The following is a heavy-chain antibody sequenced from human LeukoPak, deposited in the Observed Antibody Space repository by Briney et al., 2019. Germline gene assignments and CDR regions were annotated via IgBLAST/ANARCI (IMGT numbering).Heavy chain of an antibody. J-gene: IGHJ4*02. CDR1: GFTFSSYA. Sequence: GGSLRLSCAASGFTFSSYAMSWVRQAPGKGLEWVSAISGSGGSTYCADSVKGRFTISRDNSKNTLYLQMNSLRAEDTAVYYCAKAGYYDSSGYSIWGQGTLVTVSS. CDR2: ISGSGGST. D-gene: IGHD3-22*01. CDR3: AKAGYYDSSGYSI. V-gene: IGHV3-23*01.